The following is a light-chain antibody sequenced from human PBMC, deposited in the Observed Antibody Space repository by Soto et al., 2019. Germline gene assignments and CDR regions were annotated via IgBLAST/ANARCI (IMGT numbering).Light chain of an antibody. CDR1: QSVLYNSDNKNY. CDR2: GAS. Sequence: DIVMTQSPDSLAVSLGERATINCKSSQSVLYNSDNKNYLAWYQQKPGQAPRLLIYGASTRATGIPARFSGSGSGTEFTLTINSLQSEDFAVYYCQQYNNWPRTFGQGTKVEIK. CDR3: QQYNNWPRT. J-gene: IGKJ1*01. V-gene: IGKV4-1*01.